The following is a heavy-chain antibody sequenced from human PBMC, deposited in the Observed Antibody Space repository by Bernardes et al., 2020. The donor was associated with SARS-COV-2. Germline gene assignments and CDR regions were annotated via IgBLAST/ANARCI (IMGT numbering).Heavy chain of an antibody. CDR2: ISYDGSNK. Sequence: GGSLTLSCAASGFTFSSYGMHWVRQAPGKGLEWVAVISYDGSNKYYADSVKGRFTISRDISKNTLYLQMNSLRAEDTAVYYCAKILGGSYFDAFDIWGQGTMVTVSS. D-gene: IGHD1-26*01. V-gene: IGHV3-30*18. J-gene: IGHJ3*02. CDR3: AKILGGSYFDAFDI. CDR1: GFTFSSYG.